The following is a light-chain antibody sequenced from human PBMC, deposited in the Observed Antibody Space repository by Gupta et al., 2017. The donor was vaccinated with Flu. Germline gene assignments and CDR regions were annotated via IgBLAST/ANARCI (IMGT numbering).Light chain of an antibody. CDR1: QFSSN. CDR3: RRYSNSPPEA. CDR2: GKS. Sequence: EIVMTQSPATLSVSPGERATLSCRATQFSSNLDWYQQKPGQAPRLLIYGKSTRATGIPARFGGSGSGTDFTLTISGLESEDFAVYYCRRYSNSPPEAFGQGTKVEIK. V-gene: IGKV3-15*01. J-gene: IGKJ1*01.